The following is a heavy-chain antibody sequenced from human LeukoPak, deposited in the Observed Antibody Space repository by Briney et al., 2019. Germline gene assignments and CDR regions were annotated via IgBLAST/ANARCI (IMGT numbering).Heavy chain of an antibody. CDR3: ARQFASGSYNF. V-gene: IGHV4-59*04. CDR1: GGSISSYY. J-gene: IGHJ4*02. D-gene: IGHD3-10*01. CDR2: VYYSGTT. Sequence: SETLSLTCTVSGGSISSYYWSWIRQPPGKGLEWIGNVYYSGTTYYNPSLKSRVTISVDTSKNQVSLKLSSVTAADTAVYYCARQFASGSYNFWGQGTLVTVSS.